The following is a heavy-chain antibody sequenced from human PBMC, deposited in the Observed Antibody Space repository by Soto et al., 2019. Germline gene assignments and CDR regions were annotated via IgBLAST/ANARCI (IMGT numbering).Heavy chain of an antibody. J-gene: IGHJ5*02. CDR2: MYYSGST. Sequence: ASETLSLTCTVSGGPISSYCWIWIRQPPGKGLEWIGYMYYSGSTDYNPSLKSRVTMSVDTSKNQFSLSLRSVTAADTAVYYCARATSYRNWFDPWGQGTLVTVSS. D-gene: IGHD3-10*01. CDR3: ARATSYRNWFDP. V-gene: IGHV4-59*01. CDR1: GGPISSYC.